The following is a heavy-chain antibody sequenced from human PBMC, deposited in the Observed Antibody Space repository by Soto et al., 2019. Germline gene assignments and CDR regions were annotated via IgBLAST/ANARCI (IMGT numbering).Heavy chain of an antibody. CDR2: ISHDGSNK. Sequence: QVQLVDSGGGVVQPGGSLRLSCAASGFTFFSYAMHWVRQAPGKGLEWVAFISHDGSNKYYADSVKGRFTTSRDNSKNTLFLHMSGLRAEDTAIYDCAKDKSRSALGYFDYWGQGSLVTVSS. CDR3: AKDKSRSALGYFDY. J-gene: IGHJ4*02. V-gene: IGHV3-30*18. CDR1: GFTFFSYA.